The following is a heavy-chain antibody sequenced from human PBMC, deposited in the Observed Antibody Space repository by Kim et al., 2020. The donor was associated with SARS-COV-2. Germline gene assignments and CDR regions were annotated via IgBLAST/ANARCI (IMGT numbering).Heavy chain of an antibody. CDR1: GFTFTSSA. V-gene: IGHV1-58*01. CDR3: AAGWASGYSYGDAFDI. Sequence: SVKVSYKASGFTFTSSAVQWVRQARGQRLEWIGWIVVGSGNTNYAQKFQERVTITRDMSTSTAYMELSSLRSEETAVYYCAAGWASGYSYGDAFDIWGQGTMVTVSS. CDR2: IVVGSGNT. D-gene: IGHD5-18*01. J-gene: IGHJ3*02.